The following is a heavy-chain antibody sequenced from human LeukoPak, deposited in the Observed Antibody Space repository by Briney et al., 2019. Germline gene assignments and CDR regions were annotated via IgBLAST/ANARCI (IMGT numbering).Heavy chain of an antibody. CDR3: ARGLANRAVAGSYRY. J-gene: IGHJ4*02. V-gene: IGHV4-34*01. Sequence: SETLSLTCAAYGGSFSGYYWSWIRQPPGKGLEWIGEINHRGSTNYNPSLKSRVTISVDTSKNKFSLKLSSVTAADTAVYYCARGLANRAVAGSYRYWGQGTLVTVSS. CDR2: INHRGST. CDR1: GGSFSGYY. D-gene: IGHD6-19*01.